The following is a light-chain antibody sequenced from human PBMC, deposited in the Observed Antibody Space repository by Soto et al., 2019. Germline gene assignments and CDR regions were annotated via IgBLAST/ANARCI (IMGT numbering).Light chain of an antibody. V-gene: IGKV3-15*01. CDR3: QQYNNWPPWT. CDR2: AAS. J-gene: IGKJ1*01. Sequence: EIVMTQSPATLSVSPGERATLSCRASQSVSSNLAWYQQKPGQAPRLLIYAASTRATGIAARFSGSGSGTEFTLTVSSLQSEDFAVYYSQQYNNWPPWTFGHGTQVEIK. CDR1: QSVSSN.